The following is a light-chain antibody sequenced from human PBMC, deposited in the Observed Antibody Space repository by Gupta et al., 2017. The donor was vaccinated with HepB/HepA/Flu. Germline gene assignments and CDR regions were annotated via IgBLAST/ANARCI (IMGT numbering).Light chain of an antibody. J-gene: IGKJ4*01. CDR3: QPYKTYPLT. CDR2: KAS. CDR1: LTIDTW. V-gene: IGKV1-5*03. Sequence: DIQMTQSPSTLSASVGDRVTITCRASLTIDTWMAWYQQKPGKAPRLIIYKASILQSGVPSRFSGSGSGTEFILTISSLQPDDFATYYCQPYKTYPLTFGGGTVVETK.